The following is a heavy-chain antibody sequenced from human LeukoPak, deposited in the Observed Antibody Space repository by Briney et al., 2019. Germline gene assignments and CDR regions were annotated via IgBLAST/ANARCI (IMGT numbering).Heavy chain of an antibody. V-gene: IGHV3-11*01. CDR3: ARDGASSSWSDY. CDR1: GFTFSDYY. CDR2: ISSSGSTI. J-gene: IGHJ4*02. D-gene: IGHD6-13*01. Sequence: PGGSLRLSCAAPGFTFSDYYMSWLRQAPGKGLEWVSYISSSGSTIYYADSVKGRFTISRDNAKNSLYLQMNSLRAEDTAVYYCARDGASSSWSDYWGQGTLVTVSS.